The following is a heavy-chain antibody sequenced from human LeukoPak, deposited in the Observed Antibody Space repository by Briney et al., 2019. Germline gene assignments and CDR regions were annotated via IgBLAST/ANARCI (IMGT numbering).Heavy chain of an antibody. CDR3: ARCPRGWGYMDV. V-gene: IGHV1-8*03. CDR1: GYTFTSYD. D-gene: IGHD3-10*01. J-gene: IGHJ6*03. CDR2: MNPNSGNT. Sequence: ASVKVSCKASGYTFTSYDINWVRQATGQGLEWMGWMNPNSGNTGYAQKFQGRVTITRNTSISTAYMELSSLRSEDTAVYYCARCPRGWGYMDVWGKGTTVTVSS.